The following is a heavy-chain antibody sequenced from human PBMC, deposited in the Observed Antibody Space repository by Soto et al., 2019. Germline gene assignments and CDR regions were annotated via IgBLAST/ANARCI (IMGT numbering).Heavy chain of an antibody. CDR1: GGTFSSYA. D-gene: IGHD2-21*02. CDR2: IIPIFGTA. Sequence: ASVKVSCKASGGTFSSYAISWVRQAPGQGLEWMGGIIPIFGTANYAQKVKGRVTITADEFASTAYMELSSLKTEDTAVYYCARDRSYCGGDCYSRWFDPWGQGTLVTVSS. CDR3: ARDRSYCGGDCYSRWFDP. J-gene: IGHJ5*02. V-gene: IGHV1-69*13.